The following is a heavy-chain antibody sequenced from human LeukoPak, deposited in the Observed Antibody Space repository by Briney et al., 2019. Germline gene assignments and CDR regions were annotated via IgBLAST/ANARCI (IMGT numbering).Heavy chain of an antibody. Sequence: SETLSLTCAVYGGSFSGYYWSWIRQPPGKGLEWIGEINHSGSTNYNPSLKSRVTISVDTFKNQFSLKLSFVTAADTAVYYCARAGRVASSYVVVTAISAFDIWGQGTMVTVSS. D-gene: IGHD2-21*02. CDR1: GGSFSGYY. V-gene: IGHV4-34*01. J-gene: IGHJ3*02. CDR3: ARAGRVASSYVVVTAISAFDI. CDR2: INHSGST.